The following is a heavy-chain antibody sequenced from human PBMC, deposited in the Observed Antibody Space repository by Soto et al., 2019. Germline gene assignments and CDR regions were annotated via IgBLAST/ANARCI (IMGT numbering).Heavy chain of an antibody. V-gene: IGHV3-11*01. D-gene: IGHD1-26*01. J-gene: IGHJ5*02. CDR1: GFTFSDYY. CDR2: ISSSGSTI. Sequence: GGSLRLSCAASGFTFSDYYMSWIRQAPGKGLEWVSYISSSGSTIYYADSVKGRFTISRDNAKNSLYLQMDSLRAEDTAVYYCAKAPWELPPGNWFDPWGQGTLVTVSS. CDR3: AKAPWELPPGNWFDP.